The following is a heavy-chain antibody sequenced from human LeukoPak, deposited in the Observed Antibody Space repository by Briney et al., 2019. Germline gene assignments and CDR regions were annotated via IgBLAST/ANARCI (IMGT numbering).Heavy chain of an antibody. CDR2: INPNSGGT. CDR1: GYTFTGYY. J-gene: IGHJ5*02. V-gene: IGHV1-2*04. Sequence: ASVKVSCKASGYTFTGYYMHWVRQAPGQGLEWMGWINPNSGGTNYAQKFQGWVTMTRDTSISTAYMELSRLRSDDMTVYYCAREHGTYIDPWGQGTLVTVSS. D-gene: IGHD4-11*01. CDR3: AREHGTYIDP.